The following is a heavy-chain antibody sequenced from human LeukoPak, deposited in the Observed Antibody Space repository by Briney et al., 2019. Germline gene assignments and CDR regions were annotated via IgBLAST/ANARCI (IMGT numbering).Heavy chain of an antibody. J-gene: IGHJ4*02. CDR1: GGTFSRYG. Sequence: SVKVSCKACGGTFSRYGISWVRQAPGQGLEWMGGIIPIFGTANYAQKFQGRVTITADESTSTAYMELSSLRSEDTAVYYCARGRRVQTYFDYWGQGTLVTVSS. CDR2: IIPIFGTA. CDR3: ARGRRVQTYFDY. V-gene: IGHV1-69*13.